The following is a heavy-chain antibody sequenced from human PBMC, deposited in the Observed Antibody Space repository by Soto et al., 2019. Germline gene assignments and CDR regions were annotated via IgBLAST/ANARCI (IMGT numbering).Heavy chain of an antibody. CDR2: IIPILGIA. CDR3: ARDLGVTTSNGMDV. V-gene: IGHV1-69*08. J-gene: IGHJ6*02. CDR1: GGTFSSST. D-gene: IGHD4-17*01. Sequence: QVQLVQSGAEVKKPGSSVKVSCKASGGTFSSSTISWVRQAPGQGLEWMGRIIPILGIANYAQKFQGRVTITADKSPSTAYMELSSLRSEDTAVYYCARDLGVTTSNGMDVWGQGTTVTVSS.